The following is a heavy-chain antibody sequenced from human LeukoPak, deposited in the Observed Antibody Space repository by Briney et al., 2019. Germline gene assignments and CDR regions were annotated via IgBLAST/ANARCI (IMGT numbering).Heavy chain of an antibody. CDR2: IYPSGGST. Sequence: ASVKVSCKASGYTFTSYYMHWVRPAPGQGREWMGIIYPSGGSTSYAQKFQGRVTMTRDTSTSTVYMELSSLRSEDTAVYYGARRNCSSTSCSRCGAFDIWGQGTMVTVSS. CDR1: GYTFTSYY. D-gene: IGHD2-2*01. CDR3: ARRNCSSTSCSRCGAFDI. V-gene: IGHV1-46*03. J-gene: IGHJ3*02.